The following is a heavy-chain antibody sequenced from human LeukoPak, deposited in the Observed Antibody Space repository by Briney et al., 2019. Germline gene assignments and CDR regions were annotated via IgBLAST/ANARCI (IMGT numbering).Heavy chain of an antibody. D-gene: IGHD6-19*01. CDR1: GYTFTSYY. Sequence: RASVKVSCKASGYTFTSYYMHWVRQAPGQGLEWMGIINPSGGSTSYAQKFQGRVTMTRDTSTSTVYMGLSSLRSEDTAVYYCAREYSSGWYSTRNWFDPWGQGTLVTVSS. CDR3: AREYSSGWYSTRNWFDP. CDR2: INPSGGST. V-gene: IGHV1-46*01. J-gene: IGHJ5*02.